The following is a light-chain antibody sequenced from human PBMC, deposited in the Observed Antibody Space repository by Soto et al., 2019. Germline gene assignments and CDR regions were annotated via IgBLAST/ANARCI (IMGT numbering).Light chain of an antibody. CDR2: EDN. CDR3: QSYDSSNVV. CDR1: SGSIASNY. V-gene: IGLV6-57*02. Sequence: NFMLTQPHSVSASPGKTVTISCTGSSGSIASNYVQWYQQRPGSAPTTVIYEDNQRPSGVPDRFSGSIDSSSNSASLTISGLKTEDEADYYCQSYDSSNVVFGGGTKVTV. J-gene: IGLJ2*01.